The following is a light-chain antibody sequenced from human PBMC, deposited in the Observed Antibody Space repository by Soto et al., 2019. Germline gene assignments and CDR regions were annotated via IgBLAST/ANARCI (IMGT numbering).Light chain of an antibody. CDR2: AAS. J-gene: IGKJ2*01. Sequence: DIQMTQSPSTLSATAGDRVTITCPASQSISSWLAWYQQKPGKPPRVLIYAASTLPTGVPSRFTGSGSGTDFTLTIISLQPEDYATYFCQQSYSMPYAFGPGTKVDIK. V-gene: IGKV1-39*01. CDR3: QQSYSMPYA. CDR1: QSISSW.